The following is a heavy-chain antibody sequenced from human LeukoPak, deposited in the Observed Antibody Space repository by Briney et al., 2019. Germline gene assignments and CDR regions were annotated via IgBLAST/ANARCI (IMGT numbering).Heavy chain of an antibody. CDR3: ARGDVSRSDY. J-gene: IGHJ4*02. D-gene: IGHD2/OR15-2a*01. V-gene: IGHV4-34*01. Sequence: SETLSLTCAVYGGSFSGYYWSWIRQPRGKGLEWIGEINHSGSTNYNPSLKSRVTISVDTSKNQFSLKLSSVTAADTAVYYCARGDVSRSDYWGQGTLVTVSS. CDR2: INHSGST. CDR1: GGSFSGYY.